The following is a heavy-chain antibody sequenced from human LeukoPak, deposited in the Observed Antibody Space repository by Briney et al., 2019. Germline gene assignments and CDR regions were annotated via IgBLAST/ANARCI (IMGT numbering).Heavy chain of an antibody. CDR1: GFTFSSYA. Sequence: GGSLRLSCAASGFTFSSYAMSWVRQAPGKGLEWVSAISGSGGSTYYADSVKGRFTISRDNSKNSLYLQMNSLRAEDTAVYDCAKGDKRITMIVVVIPFDYWGQGTLVTVSS. CDR2: ISGSGGST. V-gene: IGHV3-23*01. CDR3: AKGDKRITMIVVVIPFDY. J-gene: IGHJ4*02. D-gene: IGHD3-22*01.